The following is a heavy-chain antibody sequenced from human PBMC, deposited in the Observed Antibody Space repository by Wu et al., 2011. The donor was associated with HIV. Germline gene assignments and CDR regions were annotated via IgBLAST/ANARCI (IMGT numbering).Heavy chain of an antibody. CDR1: GYTLTELS. J-gene: IGHJ4*02. CDR3: TTLPVAGTLVLQSFDY. CDR2: FDPEDGKR. D-gene: IGHD6-19*01. Sequence: QVQLVQSGAEVKKPGASVKVSCKVSGYTLTELSMHWVRQAPGKGLEWMGGFDPEDGKRIYAQKFQGRVTMTEDTSTDTAYMELSSLRSEDAAVYYCTTLPVAGTLVLQSFDYWGQGTVVTVSS. V-gene: IGHV1-24*01.